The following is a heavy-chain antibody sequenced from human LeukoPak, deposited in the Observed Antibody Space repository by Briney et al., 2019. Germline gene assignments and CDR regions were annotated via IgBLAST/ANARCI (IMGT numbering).Heavy chain of an antibody. CDR3: ARRLTQYDCFDP. D-gene: IGHD2-2*01. Sequence: SQTLSLTCAISGDSVSTASNAWYWIRQSPSRGLEWLGRTYYNSKWYTDHAVSVSGRTTINPDTSRNQLSLQLSFVTPEDTAVYYCARRLTQYDCFDPWGQGILVTVSS. CDR1: GDSVSTASNA. V-gene: IGHV6-1*01. J-gene: IGHJ5*02. CDR2: TYYNSKWYT.